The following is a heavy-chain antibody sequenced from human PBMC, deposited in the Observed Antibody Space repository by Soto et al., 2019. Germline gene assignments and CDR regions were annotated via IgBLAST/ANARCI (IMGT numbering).Heavy chain of an antibody. Sequence: GGSLRLSCAASGFPFSNYAMNWVRQAPGKGLEWVSVISGSGGSTYYADSVKGRFTISRDNSKNTLYLQMNSLRAEDTAVYYCASRNSGWYFDYWGQGTLVTVSS. J-gene: IGHJ4*02. CDR1: GFPFSNYA. CDR3: ASRNSGWYFDY. V-gene: IGHV3-23*01. CDR2: ISGSGGST. D-gene: IGHD6-19*01.